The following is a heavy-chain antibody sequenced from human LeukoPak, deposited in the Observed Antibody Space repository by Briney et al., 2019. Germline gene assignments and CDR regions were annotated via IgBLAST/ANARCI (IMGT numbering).Heavy chain of an antibody. Sequence: PSGTLSLTGAVSGGSISSSNWWSWVRQPPGKGLEWIGEIYHSGSTNYNPSLKSRVTISVDKSKNQFSLKLSSVTAADTAVYYCARDNHDSSGYYWFRFDYWGQGTLVTVSS. CDR3: ARDNHDSSGYYWFRFDY. V-gene: IGHV4-4*02. J-gene: IGHJ4*02. CDR1: GGSISSSNW. D-gene: IGHD3-22*01. CDR2: IYHSGST.